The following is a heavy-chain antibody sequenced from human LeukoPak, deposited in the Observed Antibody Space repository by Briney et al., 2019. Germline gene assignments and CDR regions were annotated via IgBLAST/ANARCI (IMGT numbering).Heavy chain of an antibody. CDR3: AKGRVGTNGVLEH. D-gene: IGHD1-26*01. CDR1: GLTFSGYA. Sequence: PGGSLRLSCAASGLTFSGYAMSWVRQVPGMGLEWVSTIGVSGGSTNYADSVRGRFTISRDNSKNTLYLQINSLRADDTAVYYCAKGRVGTNGVLEHWGQGTLVTVSS. V-gene: IGHV3-23*01. J-gene: IGHJ1*01. CDR2: IGVSGGST.